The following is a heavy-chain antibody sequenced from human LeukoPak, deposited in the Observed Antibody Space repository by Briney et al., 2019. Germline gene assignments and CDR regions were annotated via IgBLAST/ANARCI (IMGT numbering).Heavy chain of an antibody. CDR1: GFTFDDYG. D-gene: IGHD6-6*01. CDR2: INWNGGST. V-gene: IGHV3-20*04. J-gene: IGHJ3*02. Sequence: GGSLRLSCAASGFTFDDYGMSWVRQAPGKELEWVSGINWNGGSTGYADSVKGRFTISRDNAKNSLYLQMNSLRAEDTALYYCARDGVSSSSPAFDIWGQGTMVTVSS. CDR3: ARDGVSSSSPAFDI.